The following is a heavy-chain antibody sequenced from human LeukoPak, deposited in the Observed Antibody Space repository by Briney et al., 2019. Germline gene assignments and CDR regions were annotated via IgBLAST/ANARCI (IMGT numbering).Heavy chain of an antibody. V-gene: IGHV1-69*05. Sequence: SVKVSCKASGGTFSSYAISWVRQAPGQGLEWMGGIIPIFGTANYAQKFQGRVTITTDESTSTAYMELSSLRSEDTAVYYCARDRDCSSTSCYTAQFDYWGQGTLVTVSS. CDR3: ARDRDCSSTSCYTAQFDY. J-gene: IGHJ4*02. CDR1: GGTFSSYA. D-gene: IGHD2-2*02. CDR2: IIPIFGTA.